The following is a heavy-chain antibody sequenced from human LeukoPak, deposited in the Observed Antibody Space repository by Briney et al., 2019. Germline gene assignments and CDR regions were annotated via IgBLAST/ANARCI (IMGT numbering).Heavy chain of an antibody. CDR1: GFTFSSYG. CDR2: ISYDGSNK. V-gene: IGHV3-30*03. D-gene: IGHD6-19*01. Sequence: GGSLRLSCAASGFTFSSYGMHWVRQAPGKGLEWVAVISYDGSNKYYADSVKGRFTISRDSSKNTLYLQMNSLRAEDTAVYYCAISGEAVAGPGNYWGQGTLVTVSS. CDR3: AISGEAVAGPGNY. J-gene: IGHJ4*02.